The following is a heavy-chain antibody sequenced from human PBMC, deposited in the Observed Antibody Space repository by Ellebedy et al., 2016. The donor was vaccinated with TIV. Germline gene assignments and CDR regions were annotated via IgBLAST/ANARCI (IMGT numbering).Heavy chain of an antibody. Sequence: ASVKVSCXASGYTFTSYDINWVRQATGQGLEWMGWMNPNSGNTGYAQKFQGRVTMTRNTSISTAYMELSSLRSEDTAVYYCARGTREWLSYYYYYYMDVWGKGTTVTVSS. CDR3: ARGTREWLSYYYYYYMDV. D-gene: IGHD3-3*01. V-gene: IGHV1-8*01. CDR1: GYTFTSYD. CDR2: MNPNSGNT. J-gene: IGHJ6*03.